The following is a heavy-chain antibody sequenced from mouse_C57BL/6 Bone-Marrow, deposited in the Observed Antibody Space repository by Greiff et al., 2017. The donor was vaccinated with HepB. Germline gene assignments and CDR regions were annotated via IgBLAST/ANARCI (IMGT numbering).Heavy chain of an antibody. CDR2: IDPEDGET. J-gene: IGHJ3*01. D-gene: IGHD2-1*01. CDR1: GFNIKDYY. CDR3: ARFGGNYEGAY. Sequence: EVQLQQSGAELVKPGASVKLSCTASGFNIKDYYMHWVKQRTEQGLEWIGRIDPEDGETKYAPKCQGKATITADTSSNTAYLQLSSLTSEDTAVYYCARFGGNYEGAYWGQGTLVTVSA. V-gene: IGHV14-2*01.